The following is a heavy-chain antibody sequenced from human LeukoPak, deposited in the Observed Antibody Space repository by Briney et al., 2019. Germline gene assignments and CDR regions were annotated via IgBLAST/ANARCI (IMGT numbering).Heavy chain of an antibody. CDR1: GFTFSSYG. D-gene: IGHD3-16*01. J-gene: IGHJ3*02. CDR2: ILNDGSQE. V-gene: IGHV3-33*01. Sequence: GRSLRLSCAAPGFTFSSYGMHWVRQAPGKGLEWVAVILNDGSQEKYADSVKGRFTISRDNSKNTLFLQMNSLRAEDTAVYYCARDDALGDNALDIWGQGTMVTVS. CDR3: ARDDALGDNALDI.